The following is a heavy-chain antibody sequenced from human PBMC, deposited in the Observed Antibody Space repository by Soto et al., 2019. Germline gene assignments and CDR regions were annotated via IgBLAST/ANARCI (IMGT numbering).Heavy chain of an antibody. CDR3: ARQDGAYCGGDCYAGSSPFDY. V-gene: IGHV4-39*01. J-gene: IGHJ4*02. CDR2: IYYSGST. D-gene: IGHD2-21*02. Sequence: SETLSLTCTVSGGSISSSSYYWGWIRQPPGKGLEWIGSIYYSGSTYYNPSLKSRVTISVDTSKNQFSLKLSSVTAADTAVYYCARQDGAYCGGDCYAGSSPFDYWGQGTLVTVSS. CDR1: GGSISSSSYY.